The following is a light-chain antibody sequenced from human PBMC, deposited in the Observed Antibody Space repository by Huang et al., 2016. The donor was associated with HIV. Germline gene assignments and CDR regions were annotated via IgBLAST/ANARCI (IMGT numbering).Light chain of an antibody. CDR1: QSVLNRSNNKKY. CDR3: QQYFNSPPT. CDR2: CAS. Sequence: DIVMTKSPDSLAVSLGERATIKCKSSQSVLNRSNNKKYLAWYQKKPGQPPKLVIYCASTRESGVPGRFSGSGSETDFTLTISSLQAEDVAVYYCQQYFNSPPTFGQGTKVEIK. V-gene: IGKV4-1*01. J-gene: IGKJ1*01.